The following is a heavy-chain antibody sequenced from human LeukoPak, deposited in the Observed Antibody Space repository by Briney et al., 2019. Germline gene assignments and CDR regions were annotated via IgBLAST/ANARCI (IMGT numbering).Heavy chain of an antibody. Sequence: GGSLRLSCAASGFTFKNYGMHWVRQAPGKGLEWVAFIWYDGTNKDYADSVKGRFTISRDNSKSTLYLQMDSLTAEDTAVYYCAKVRGYSSGRTDYWGQGTLITVSS. CDR3: AKVRGYSSGRTDY. CDR2: IWYDGTNK. CDR1: GFTFKNYG. D-gene: IGHD2-15*01. V-gene: IGHV3-30*02. J-gene: IGHJ4*02.